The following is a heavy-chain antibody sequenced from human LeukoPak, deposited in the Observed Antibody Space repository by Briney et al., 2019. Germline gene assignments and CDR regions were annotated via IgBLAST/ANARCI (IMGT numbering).Heavy chain of an antibody. J-gene: IGHJ4*02. Sequence: SETLSLTCTVSGPSISSYYWIWLRQPQGKGLEWIGCIYYTGSTNYNPSLKSRVTISADTSKNQFSLKLSSVTAADTAVYYCARDEYYYDSRGYSYYFDYWGQGTLVTVSS. CDR3: ARDEYYYDSRGYSYYFDY. D-gene: IGHD3-22*01. CDR1: GPSISSYY. V-gene: IGHV4-59*01. CDR2: IYYTGST.